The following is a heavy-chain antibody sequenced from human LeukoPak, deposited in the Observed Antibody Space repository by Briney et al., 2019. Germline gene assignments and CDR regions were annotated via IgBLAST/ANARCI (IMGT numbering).Heavy chain of an antibody. J-gene: IGHJ5*02. D-gene: IGHD4-17*01. Sequence: NPSETLSLTRTVSGGSISSYYWSWIRQPPGKGLEWIGYIYYSGSTNYNPSLKSRVTISVDTSKNQFSLKLSSVTAADTAVYYCARDQANDYGDYMRWFDPWGQGTLVTVSS. CDR3: ARDQANDYGDYMRWFDP. CDR1: GGSISSYY. CDR2: IYYSGST. V-gene: IGHV4-59*01.